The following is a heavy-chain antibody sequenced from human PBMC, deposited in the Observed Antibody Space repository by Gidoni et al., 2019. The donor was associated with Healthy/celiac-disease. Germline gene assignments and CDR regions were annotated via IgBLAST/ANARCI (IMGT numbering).Heavy chain of an antibody. D-gene: IGHD2-2*01. CDR2: ISAENGNT. V-gene: IGHV1-18*01. CDR3: ARGQTKVYCSSTSCYRNWFDP. CDR1: GYTFTSYG. J-gene: IGHJ5*02. Sequence: QVQLVQSGADVKKPGASVKVSFTASGYTFTSYGIIWVRQAHGQGLEGMGWISAENGNTNYEQKLQGRVTMTTETATSTDDMELRSLRSDDTAVYYCARGQTKVYCSSTSCYRNWFDPWGQGTLVTVSS.